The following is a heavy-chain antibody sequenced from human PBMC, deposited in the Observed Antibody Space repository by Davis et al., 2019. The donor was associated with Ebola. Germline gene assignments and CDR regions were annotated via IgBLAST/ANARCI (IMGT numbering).Heavy chain of an antibody. J-gene: IGHJ4*02. Sequence: SETLSLTCAVYGGSFSGYYWSWIRQPPGKGLEWIGEINHSGSTNYNPSLKSRVTISVDTSKSHFSLNLTSVTAADTAVYYCARLGATSGVYFDYWGPGILVTVSS. D-gene: IGHD1-26*01. V-gene: IGHV4-34*01. CDR3: ARLGATSGVYFDY. CDR1: GGSFSGYY. CDR2: INHSGST.